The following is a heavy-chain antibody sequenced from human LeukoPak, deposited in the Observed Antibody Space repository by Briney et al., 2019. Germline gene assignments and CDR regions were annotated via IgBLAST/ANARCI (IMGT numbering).Heavy chain of an antibody. CDR1: GYTFTGYY. CDR2: INPNSGGT. CDR3: ARVPPRWELLRLDAFDI. D-gene: IGHD1-26*01. J-gene: IGHJ3*02. V-gene: IGHV1-2*02. Sequence: GASVKVSCKASGYTFTGYYMHWVRQAPGQGLEWMGWINPNSGGTNYAQKFQGRVTMTRDTSISTAYMELSRLRSEDTAVYYCARVPPRWELLRLDAFDIWGQGTMVTVSS.